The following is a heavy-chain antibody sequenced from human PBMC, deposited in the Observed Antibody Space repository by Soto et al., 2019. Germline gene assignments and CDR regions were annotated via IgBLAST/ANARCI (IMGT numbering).Heavy chain of an antibody. V-gene: IGHV3-15*01. D-gene: IGHD2-15*01. CDR2: IKSKTDGGTT. Sequence: GGSLRLSCAASGFTFSNAWMSWFRQAPGKGLEWVGRIKSKTDGGTTDYAAPVKGRFTISRDDSKNTLYLQMNSLKTEDTAVYYCTTDPQKRYCSGGSCIMDVWGQGTTVTVSS. J-gene: IGHJ6*02. CDR1: GFTFSNAW. CDR3: TTDPQKRYCSGGSCIMDV.